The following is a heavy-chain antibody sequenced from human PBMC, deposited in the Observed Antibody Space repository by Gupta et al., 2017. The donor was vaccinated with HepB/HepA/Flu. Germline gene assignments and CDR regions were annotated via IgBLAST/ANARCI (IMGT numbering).Heavy chain of an antibody. CDR3: ARHEGKVGVTGYFQE. V-gene: IGHV5-51*01. CDR2: IYAGDLDT. J-gene: IGHJ1*01. Sequence: EVQLAQSGAEVKKPGESLKISCKGSGCSFTKSWIAWVRQMPGKGLEWMGFIYAGDLDTRYSPSFQGQVTISVDKSISTAYLQFNRLKASDTATYYCARHEGKVGVTGYFQEWGQGTLVTVSS. CDR1: GCSFTKSW. D-gene: IGHD1-26*01.